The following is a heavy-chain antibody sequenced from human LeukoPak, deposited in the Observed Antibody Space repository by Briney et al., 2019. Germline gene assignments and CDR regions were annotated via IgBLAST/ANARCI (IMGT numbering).Heavy chain of an antibody. D-gene: IGHD2-2*01. CDR1: GGSISSGDYY. Sequence: PSETLSLTCTVSGGSISSGDYYWSWLRQPPGKGLEWIGYIYYSGSTYYNPSLKSRVTISVDTSKNQFSLKLSSVTAADTAVYYCARDGVVPAAYDYWGQGTLVTVSS. CDR3: ARDGVVPAAYDY. J-gene: IGHJ4*02. CDR2: IYYSGST. V-gene: IGHV4-30-4*01.